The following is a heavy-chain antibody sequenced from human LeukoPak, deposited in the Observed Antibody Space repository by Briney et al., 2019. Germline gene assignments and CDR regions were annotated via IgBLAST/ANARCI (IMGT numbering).Heavy chain of an antibody. CDR3: ARVTGYRIEDYFDY. Sequence: ASVKVSCKASAYSFSTYDINWVRQATGQGLEWMGWMNPNSGNTGYAQKFQGRVTMTRNTSISTAYMELSSLRSEDTAVYYCARVTGYRIEDYFDYWGQGTLVTVSS. D-gene: IGHD6-13*01. CDR2: MNPNSGNT. CDR1: AYSFSTYD. J-gene: IGHJ4*02. V-gene: IGHV1-8*02.